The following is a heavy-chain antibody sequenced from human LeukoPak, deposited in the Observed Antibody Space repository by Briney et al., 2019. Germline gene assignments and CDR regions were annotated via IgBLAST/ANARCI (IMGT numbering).Heavy chain of an antibody. CDR2: ISYDGSNK. D-gene: IGHD6-13*01. CDR3: AKEGSRIAAAGTNYFDY. V-gene: IGHV3-30*18. Sequence: GGSLRLSCAASGFTFSSYGMHWVRQAPGKGLEWVAVISYDGSNKYYAGSVKGRFTISRDNSKNTLYLQMNSLRAEDTAVYYCAKEGSRIAAAGTNYFDYWGQGTLVTVSS. CDR1: GFTFSSYG. J-gene: IGHJ4*02.